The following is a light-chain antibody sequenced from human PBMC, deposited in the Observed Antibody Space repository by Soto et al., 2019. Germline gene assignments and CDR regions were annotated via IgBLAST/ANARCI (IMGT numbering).Light chain of an antibody. J-gene: IGKJ1*01. CDR3: QQSSTTPWT. CDR1: QSISTY. V-gene: IGKV1-39*01. CDR2: LTS. Sequence: DIQMTQSPSSLSASVGVRVTITCRASQSISTYLNWFQQKPGRAPKLLIYLTSTLQSGVPSRFSGSGSGTDFTLTISSLQPEDFATYYCQQSSTTPWTFGQGTKVDVK.